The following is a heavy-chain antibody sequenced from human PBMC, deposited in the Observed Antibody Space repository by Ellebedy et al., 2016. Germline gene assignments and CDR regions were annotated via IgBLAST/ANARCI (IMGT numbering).Heavy chain of an antibody. V-gene: IGHV3-21*01. D-gene: IGHD4-17*01. J-gene: IGHJ4*02. CDR2: ISSSSSYI. Sequence: GGSLRLSXAASGFTFSSYWMSWVRQAPGKGLEWVSSISSSSSYIYYADSVKGRFTISRDNAKNSLYLQMNSLRAEDTAVYYCAREPWTRVTPSYFDYWGQGTLVTVSS. CDR1: GFTFSSYW. CDR3: AREPWTRVTPSYFDY.